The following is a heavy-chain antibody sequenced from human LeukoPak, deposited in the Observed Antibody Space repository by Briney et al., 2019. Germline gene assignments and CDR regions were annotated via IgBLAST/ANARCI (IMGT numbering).Heavy chain of an antibody. J-gene: IGHJ6*02. CDR1: GGSISSYY. CDR3: ARQVSEPAYYYGMDV. V-gene: IGHV4-59*08. CDR2: IYYSGST. Sequence: SETLSLTCTVSGGSISSYYWSWIRQPPGKGLEWIGYIYYSGSTNYNPSPKSRVTISVDTSKNQFSLKLSSVAAADTAVYYCARQVSEPAYYYGMDVWGQGTTVTVSS.